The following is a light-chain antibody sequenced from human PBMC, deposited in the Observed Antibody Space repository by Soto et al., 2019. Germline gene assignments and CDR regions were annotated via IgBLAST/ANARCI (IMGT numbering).Light chain of an antibody. CDR3: QQSYNSPQT. J-gene: IGKJ1*01. Sequence: EIQMTQSPSSLSASVGDEVTITCRASQTIMTYLNWYLLKPGKPPRLLIYAASSLQSGVPSRFSGSGSGTDFTLTISSLQPEDFATYSCQQSYNSPQTFGQGTKVDVK. V-gene: IGKV1-39*01. CDR1: QTIMTY. CDR2: AAS.